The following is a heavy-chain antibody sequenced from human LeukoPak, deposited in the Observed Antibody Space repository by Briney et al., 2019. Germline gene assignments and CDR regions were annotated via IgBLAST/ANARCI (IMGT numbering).Heavy chain of an antibody. Sequence: GGSLRLSCAASGFTFSSYSMNWVRQATGKGLEWVSSISSSSSYIYYADSVKGRFTISRDNAKNSLYLQMNSLRAEDTAVYYCARVVRGAVAHWGQGTLVTVSS. V-gene: IGHV3-21*01. J-gene: IGHJ4*02. D-gene: IGHD3-10*01. CDR1: GFTFSSYS. CDR2: ISSSSSYI. CDR3: ARVVRGAVAH.